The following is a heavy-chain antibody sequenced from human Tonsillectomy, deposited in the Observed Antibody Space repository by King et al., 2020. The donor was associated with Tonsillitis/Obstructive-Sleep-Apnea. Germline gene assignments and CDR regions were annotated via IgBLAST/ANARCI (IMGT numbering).Heavy chain of an antibody. J-gene: IGHJ4*02. CDR1: GYTFTGYY. D-gene: IGHD2-2*02. CDR3: ARAHTPGIVVVPATIGDY. CDR2: INPNSGGT. Sequence: VQLVESGAEVKKPGASVKVSCKASGYTFTGYYMHWVRQAPGQGLEWMGWINPNSGGTNFAQKFQGRVIMTRDTSISTAYMELSRLRSDDTAVYYCARAHTPGIVVVPATIGDYWGQGTLVTVSS. V-gene: IGHV1-2*02.